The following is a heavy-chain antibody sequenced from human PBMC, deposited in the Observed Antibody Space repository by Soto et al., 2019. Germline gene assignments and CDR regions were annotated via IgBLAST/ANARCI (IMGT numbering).Heavy chain of an antibody. CDR1: GFTFSSYA. J-gene: IGHJ5*02. CDR2: ISGSGGST. V-gene: IGHV3-23*01. Sequence: EVQLLESGGRLLQPGGSLRLSCAASGFTFSSYAMSWVRQAPGKGLEWVSGISGSGGSTYYADSVKGRFTTSSDNSKNTVYLQMNSLRPEDTATYYCARDHSHFHDSGPWGQGTLVTVTS. CDR3: ARDHSHFHDSGP. D-gene: IGHD3-3*01.